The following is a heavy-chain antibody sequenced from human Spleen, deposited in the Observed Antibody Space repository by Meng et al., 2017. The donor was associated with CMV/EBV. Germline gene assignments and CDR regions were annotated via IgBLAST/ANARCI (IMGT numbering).Heavy chain of an antibody. J-gene: IGHJ2*01. CDR2: VPDDDSKK. D-gene: IGHD4-23*01. V-gene: IGHV1-3*01. CDR1: GHPITNCA. Sequence: CKASGHPITNCAKPWVQQAPGQRLEWVGLVPDDDSKKQYSQNFQSRVTITRETSATTVFMELTSLTSEDTAVYYCASERWGSGYLDLWGRGSLVTVS. CDR3: ASERWGSGYLDL.